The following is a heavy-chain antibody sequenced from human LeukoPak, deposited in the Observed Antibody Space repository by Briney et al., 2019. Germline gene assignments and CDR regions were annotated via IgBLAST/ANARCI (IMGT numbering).Heavy chain of an antibody. J-gene: IGHJ5*02. CDR3: ARQAYSSNLGWFDP. CDR1: GGSISSSSYY. Sequence: PSETLSLTCTVSGGSISSSSYYWGWIRQPPGKGLEWIGNIYYSGSPYYNPSLKSRVTISVDTSKNQFSLKLSSVTAADTAVYYCARQAYSSNLGWFDPWGQGTLVTVSS. D-gene: IGHD6-13*01. V-gene: IGHV4-39*01. CDR2: IYYSGSP.